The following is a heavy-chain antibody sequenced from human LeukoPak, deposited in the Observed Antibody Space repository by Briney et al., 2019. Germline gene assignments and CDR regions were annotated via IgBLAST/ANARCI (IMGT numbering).Heavy chain of an antibody. Sequence: GGSLRLSCAASGFDLSTYEMNWVRQAPGKGLEWIADITIRGHTKNYADSVKGRFTISRDNARTSLYLQMNSLRVEDTGVYYCARGDPHADLWGQGTLVTVSS. CDR2: ITIRGHTK. CDR1: GFDLSTYE. CDR3: ARGDPHADL. V-gene: IGHV3-48*03. J-gene: IGHJ5*02.